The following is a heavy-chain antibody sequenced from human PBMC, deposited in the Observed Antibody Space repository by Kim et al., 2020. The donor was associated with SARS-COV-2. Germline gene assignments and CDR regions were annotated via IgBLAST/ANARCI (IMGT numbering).Heavy chain of an antibody. D-gene: IGHD6-13*01. Sequence: YYADSVKGRYTISRDNAKNSLYLQMNSLIAEDTAVYYCARVGYGSSWYDYWGQGTLVTVSS. J-gene: IGHJ4*02. V-gene: IGHV3-21*01. CDR3: ARVGYGSSWYDY.